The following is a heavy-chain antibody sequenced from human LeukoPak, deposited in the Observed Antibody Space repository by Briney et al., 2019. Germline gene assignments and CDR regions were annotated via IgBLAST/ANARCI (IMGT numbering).Heavy chain of an antibody. CDR2: IIPIFGTA. CDR1: GYTFTSYD. CDR3: ARGGWNDFWSGYYFDY. V-gene: IGHV1-69*13. Sequence: SVKVSCKASGYTFTSYDFNWVRQATGQRPEWMGGIIPIFGTANYAQKFQGRVTITADESTSTAYMELSSLRSEDTAVYYCARGGWNDFWSGYYFDYWGQGTLVTVSS. J-gene: IGHJ4*02. D-gene: IGHD3-3*01.